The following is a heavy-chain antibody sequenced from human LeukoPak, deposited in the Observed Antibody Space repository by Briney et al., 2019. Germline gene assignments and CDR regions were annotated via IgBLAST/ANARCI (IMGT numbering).Heavy chain of an antibody. D-gene: IGHD3-22*01. CDR2: ISGSGGST. Sequence: GSLRLSCAASGFTFNSYAMSWVRQAPGKGLEWVSGISGSGGSTYYADSVKGRFTISRDNSRNTLYLQMNSLRAEDTAVYYCAKARADGSGYSDWGQGTLVTVSS. V-gene: IGHV3-23*01. CDR1: GFTFNSYA. CDR3: AKARADGSGYSD. J-gene: IGHJ4*02.